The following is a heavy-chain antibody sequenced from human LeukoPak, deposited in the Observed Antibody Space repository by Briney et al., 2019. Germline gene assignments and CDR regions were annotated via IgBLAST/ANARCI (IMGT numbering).Heavy chain of an antibody. D-gene: IGHD2-15*01. J-gene: IGHJ5*02. Sequence: SVKVSCKASGGTFSSYAVSWVRQAPGQGLEWMGGILPIFGTANYAQKVQGRVTITADKSTSTAYMELSSLRSEDTAVYYCARGYCSGGSCNEWFDPWGQGTLVTVS. CDR1: GGTFSSYA. CDR3: ARGYCSGGSCNEWFDP. CDR2: ILPIFGTA. V-gene: IGHV1-69*06.